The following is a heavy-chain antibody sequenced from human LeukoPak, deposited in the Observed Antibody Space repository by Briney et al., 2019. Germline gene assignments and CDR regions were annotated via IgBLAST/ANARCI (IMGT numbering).Heavy chain of an antibody. CDR1: GGSISSYY. CDR3: ARETMRTYYYDSSGAPDAFDI. CDR2: IYYSGST. D-gene: IGHD3-22*01. J-gene: IGHJ3*02. Sequence: SETLSLTCTVSGGSISSYYWSWIRQPPGKGLEWIGYIYYSGSTNYNPSLKSRVTISVDTSKNQFSLKLSSVTAADTAAYYCARETMRTYYYDSSGAPDAFDIWGQGTMVTVSS. V-gene: IGHV4-59*01.